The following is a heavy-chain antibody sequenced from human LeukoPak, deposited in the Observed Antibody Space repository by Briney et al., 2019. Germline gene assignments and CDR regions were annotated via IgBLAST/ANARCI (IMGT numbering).Heavy chain of an antibody. Sequence: SVKVSCKASGGTFSSHAISWVRQAPGQGLEWMGRIIPILGIANYAQKFQGRVTITADKSTSTAYMELSSLRSEDTAVYYCARDGQWLVPTWFDPWGQGTLVTVSS. D-gene: IGHD6-19*01. CDR1: GGTFSSHA. V-gene: IGHV1-69*04. J-gene: IGHJ5*02. CDR3: ARDGQWLVPTWFDP. CDR2: IIPILGIA.